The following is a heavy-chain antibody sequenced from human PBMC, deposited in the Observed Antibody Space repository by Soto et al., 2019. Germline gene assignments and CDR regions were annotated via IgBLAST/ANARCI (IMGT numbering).Heavy chain of an antibody. CDR2: IYYSGST. J-gene: IGHJ4*02. D-gene: IGHD3-10*01. CDR3: ARHNYGSGRTYFDY. V-gene: IGHV4-59*08. CDR1: GGSISSYY. Sequence: QVQLQESGPGLVKPSETLSLTCTVSGGSISSYYWSWIRQPPGKGLGWIGYIYYSGSTNYNPSLKRRGTTSVDTSKNQFSLKRNSMTAADTAVYYCARHNYGSGRTYFDYWGQGTLVTVSS.